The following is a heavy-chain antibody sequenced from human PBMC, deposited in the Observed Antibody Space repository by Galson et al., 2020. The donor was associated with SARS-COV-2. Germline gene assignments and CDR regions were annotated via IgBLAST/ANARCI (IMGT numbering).Heavy chain of an antibody. CDR2: ISYSGST. J-gene: IGHJ6*02. D-gene: IGHD4-17*01. Sequence: SQTLLLTCSVSDVSMTSYYWSWIRQPPGKGLEWIGHISYSGSTNYNPSLRSRVTILVDLSKNQFSLKLSSVTAADTAVYYCARDPAPLYGDNYYYGMDVWGRGTTVTVSS. CDR3: ARDPAPLYGDNYYYGMDV. CDR1: DVSMTSYY. V-gene: IGHV4-59*01.